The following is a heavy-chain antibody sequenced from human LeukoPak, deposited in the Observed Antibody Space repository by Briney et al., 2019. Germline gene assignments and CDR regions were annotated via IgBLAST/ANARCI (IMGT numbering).Heavy chain of an antibody. J-gene: IGHJ4*02. CDR3: AKDPTDYDSSGYPDY. CDR1: RFTFSSYS. D-gene: IGHD3-22*01. V-gene: IGHV3-30*02. Sequence: PGGSLRLSCAASRFTFSSYSMHWVRQAPGKGLEWVAFIRYDGSYKYYADSVKGRFTISRDNSKNTLYLQMNSLRTEDTAVYYCAKDPTDYDSSGYPDYWGQGTLVTVSS. CDR2: IRYDGSYK.